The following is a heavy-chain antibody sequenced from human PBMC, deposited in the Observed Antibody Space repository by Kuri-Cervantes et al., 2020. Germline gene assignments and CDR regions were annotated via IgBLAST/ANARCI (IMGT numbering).Heavy chain of an antibody. CDR2: IYHSGST. Sequence: SETLSLTCTVSGGSINTCYWSWIRQPPGKGLEWIGNIYHSGSTNYNSGSTYYNPSLQSRVTISVDTSKNQFSLKLSSVTAADTAVYYCARLSSGWHPDYWGQGTLVTVSS. D-gene: IGHD6-19*01. CDR3: ARLSSGWHPDY. V-gene: IGHV4-59*08. CDR1: GGSINTCY. J-gene: IGHJ4*02.